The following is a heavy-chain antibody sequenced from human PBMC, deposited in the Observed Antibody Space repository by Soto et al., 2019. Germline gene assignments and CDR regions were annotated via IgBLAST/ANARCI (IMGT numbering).Heavy chain of an antibody. J-gene: IGHJ4*02. CDR2: ISGSGGST. CDR3: AKKSSGWYYFDY. Sequence: PGGSLRLFCAASGFTFSSYAMSWVRQAPGKGLEWVSAISGSGGSTYYADSVKGRFTISRDNSKNTLYLQMNSLRAEDTAVYYCAKKSSGWYYFDYWGQGTLVTVSS. V-gene: IGHV3-23*01. CDR1: GFTFSSYA. D-gene: IGHD6-19*01.